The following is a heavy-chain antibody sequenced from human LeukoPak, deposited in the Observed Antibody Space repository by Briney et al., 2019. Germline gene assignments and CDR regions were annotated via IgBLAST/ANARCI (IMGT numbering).Heavy chain of an antibody. Sequence: GGSLRLSCAASGFTVSSNYMSWVRQAPGKGLEWVSVLYSGANTYYADSVKGRFTISRDNSKNTLYLQMNSLRAEDTAVYYCARATLRDCSGRSCYPLDYWGQGTLVTVSP. J-gene: IGHJ4*02. CDR3: ARATLRDCSGRSCYPLDY. CDR2: LYSGANT. D-gene: IGHD2-15*01. CDR1: GFTVSSNY. V-gene: IGHV3-53*01.